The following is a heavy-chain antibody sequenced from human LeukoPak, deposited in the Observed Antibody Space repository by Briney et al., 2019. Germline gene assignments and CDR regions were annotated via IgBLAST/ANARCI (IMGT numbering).Heavy chain of an antibody. Sequence: PGGSLRLSCAASGFTFQDYAMHWVRQAPGKGLEWVSGISGSSDKIGYADSVKGRFTISRDNARNSLYLQMNSLRAEDTALYYCARSEVVVGARQEDWFDPWGQGTLVTVSS. CDR1: GFTFQDYA. V-gene: IGHV3-9*01. CDR3: ARSEVVVGARQEDWFDP. CDR2: ISGSSDKI. D-gene: IGHD1-26*01. J-gene: IGHJ5*02.